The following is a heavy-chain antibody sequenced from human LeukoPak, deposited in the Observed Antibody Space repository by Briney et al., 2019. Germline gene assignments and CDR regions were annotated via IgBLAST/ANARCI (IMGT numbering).Heavy chain of an antibody. D-gene: IGHD5-18*01. Sequence: ASVTVSCKASGYTFTSYDINWVRQAPGQGLEWMGWINPNSGDTGYAKKFQGKVTMTRNTSISTAYMEVSSLRSEDTAVYYCARGYSYVYNYWGQGTLFTVSS. CDR2: INPNSGDT. J-gene: IGHJ4*02. V-gene: IGHV1-8*01. CDR1: GYTFTSYD. CDR3: ARGYSYVYNY.